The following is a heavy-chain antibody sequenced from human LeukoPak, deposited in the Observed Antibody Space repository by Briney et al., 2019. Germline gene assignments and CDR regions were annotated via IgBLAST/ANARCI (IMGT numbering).Heavy chain of an antibody. CDR3: ATGYTYDYSLY. CDR2: FDPEDGAR. V-gene: IGHV1-24*01. J-gene: IGHJ4*02. CDR1: GGTFSSYA. D-gene: IGHD5-18*01. Sequence: ASVKVSCKASGGTFSSYAISWVRQAPGQGLEWMGGFDPEDGARIFAQKFQSRVTMTEDTSTDTAYMDLSSLRSEDTAVYYCATGYTYDYSLYWGQGTLVTVSS.